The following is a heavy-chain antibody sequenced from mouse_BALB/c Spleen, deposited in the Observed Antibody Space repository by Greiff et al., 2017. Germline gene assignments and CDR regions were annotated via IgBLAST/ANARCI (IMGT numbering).Heavy chain of an antibody. CDR1: GYTFTSYW. V-gene: IGHV1S81*02. Sequence: VQLQQPGAELVKPGASVKLSCKASGYTFTSYWMHWVKQRPGQGLEWIGEINPSNGRTNYNEKFKSKATLTVDKSSSTAYMQLSSLTSEDSAVYYCARYDGYYYAMDYWGQGTSVTVSS. J-gene: IGHJ4*01. D-gene: IGHD2-3*01. CDR2: INPSNGRT. CDR3: ARYDGYYYAMDY.